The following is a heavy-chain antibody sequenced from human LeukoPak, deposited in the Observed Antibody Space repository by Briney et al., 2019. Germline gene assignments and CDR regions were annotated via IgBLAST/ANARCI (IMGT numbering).Heavy chain of an antibody. J-gene: IGHJ1*01. V-gene: IGHV4-61*01. CDR3: VSGSSGWLYFQH. Sequence: SETLSLTCTVSGGSVSTGTYFWSWIRQPPGKGLEWIGEIFYSGSTNYNPSLKSRVTISVDTSKNQFSLKLSSVTAADTAVYYCVSGSSGWLYFQHWGQGTLVTVSS. CDR1: GGSVSTGTYF. D-gene: IGHD6-19*01. CDR2: IFYSGST.